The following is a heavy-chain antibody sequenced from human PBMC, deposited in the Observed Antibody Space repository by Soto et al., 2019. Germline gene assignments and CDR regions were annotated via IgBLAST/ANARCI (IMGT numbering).Heavy chain of an antibody. CDR2: ISYDGSNK. V-gene: IGHV3-30*18. Sequence: GGSLRLSCAASGFTFSSYGMHWVRQAPGKGLEWVAVISYDGSNKYYADSVKGRFTISRDNSKNTLYLQMNSLRAEDTAVYYCAKDLSVGATTYGVDYWGQGTLVTVSS. D-gene: IGHD1-26*01. J-gene: IGHJ4*02. CDR1: GFTFSSYG. CDR3: AKDLSVGATTYGVDY.